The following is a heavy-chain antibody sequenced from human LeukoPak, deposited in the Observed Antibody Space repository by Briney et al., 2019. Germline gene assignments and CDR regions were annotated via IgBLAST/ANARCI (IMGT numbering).Heavy chain of an antibody. Sequence: PSETLSLTCTVSGGSISSSSHYWAWIRQSPGTGLEWIGSIYYSGSTYYNPSLKSRATISVDTSKNQISLKVSSVTAADSALYFCAGQRTSGSASNLRVAQIDSWGQGTLVTVSS. V-gene: IGHV4-39*01. J-gene: IGHJ4*02. D-gene: IGHD3-3*01. CDR1: GGSISSSSHY. CDR2: IYYSGST. CDR3: AGQRTSGSASNLRVAQIDS.